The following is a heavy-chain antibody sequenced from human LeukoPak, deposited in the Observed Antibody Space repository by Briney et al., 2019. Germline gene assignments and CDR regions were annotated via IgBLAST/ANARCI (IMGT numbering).Heavy chain of an antibody. CDR1: GFSFRNYR. V-gene: IGHV3-7*01. CDR2: IKQDESEK. Sequence: GGSLRLSCAASGFSFRNYRMTWVRQAPGKGLEWLSNIKQDESEKYYADSVKGRFTISRDNAKNSLFLQMNNLRAEDTAVYYCGTLVTGTIPYIVYWGQGTLVTVSS. J-gene: IGHJ4*02. D-gene: IGHD1-20*01. CDR3: GTLVTGTIPYIVY.